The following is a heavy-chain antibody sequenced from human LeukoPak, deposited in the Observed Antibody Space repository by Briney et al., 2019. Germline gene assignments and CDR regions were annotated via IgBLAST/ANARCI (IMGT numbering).Heavy chain of an antibody. CDR3: AREMATGPFDY. J-gene: IGHJ4*02. Sequence: GGSLRLSCAASGFTFSSYSMNWVRQAPGKGLEWVSSISSSSSYIYYADSVKGRFTISRDNAKNSLYLRMNSLRAEDTAVYYCAREMATGPFDYWGQGTLVTVSS. CDR2: ISSSSSYI. CDR1: GFTFSSYS. D-gene: IGHD5-24*01. V-gene: IGHV3-21*01.